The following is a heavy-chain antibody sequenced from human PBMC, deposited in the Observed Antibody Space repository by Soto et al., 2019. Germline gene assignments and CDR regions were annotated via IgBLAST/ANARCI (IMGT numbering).Heavy chain of an antibody. Sequence: EVQLSESGGGLVQPGGSLRLSCAAAGFTFSIYTMTWVRQAPGKGLEWVSTIFNNADGTYYADSVKGRFTISRDNSKNTLFRQMNRLRFEDTAMYYCAKGGWLDYFGQGTVVTVSS. V-gene: IGHV3-23*01. D-gene: IGHD6-19*01. J-gene: IGHJ4*02. CDR2: IFNNADGT. CDR1: GFTFSIYT. CDR3: AKGGWLDY.